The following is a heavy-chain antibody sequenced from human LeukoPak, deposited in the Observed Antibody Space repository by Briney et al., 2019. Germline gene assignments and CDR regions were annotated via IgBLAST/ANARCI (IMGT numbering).Heavy chain of an antibody. CDR1: GFTFSSYA. CDR2: ISGSGGST. J-gene: IGHJ4*02. CDR3: GKDREWELLHYFDY. Sequence: GGSLRLSCAASGFTFSSYAMSWVRQAPGKGLEWVSAISGSGGSTYYADSVKGRFTISRDNSKNTLYLQMNSLRAEDTAVYYCGKDREWELLHYFDYWGQGTLVTVSS. V-gene: IGHV3-23*01. D-gene: IGHD1-26*01.